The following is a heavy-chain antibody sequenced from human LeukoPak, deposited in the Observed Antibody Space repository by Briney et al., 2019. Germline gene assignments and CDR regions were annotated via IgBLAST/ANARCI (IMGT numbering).Heavy chain of an antibody. CDR1: GFTVNNNY. Sequence: PGGSLRLSCAASGFTVNNNYMSWVRQAPGKRLEWVSVIYSGDSTYYADSVKGRFTVSRDNSKNTLHLQMNSLRAEDTAVYYCARVVRGDNWRGHNYYYYYYMDVWGKGTTVTVSS. CDR3: ARVVRGDNWRGHNYYYYYYMDV. D-gene: IGHD1-1*01. J-gene: IGHJ6*03. CDR2: IYSGDST. V-gene: IGHV3-53*01.